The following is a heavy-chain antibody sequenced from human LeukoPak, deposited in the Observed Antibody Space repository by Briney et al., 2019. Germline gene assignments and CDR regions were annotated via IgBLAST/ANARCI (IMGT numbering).Heavy chain of an antibody. J-gene: IGHJ4*02. CDR2: ISESGTST. CDR3: ANWIGSSSRDY. CDR1: GFTFSSNA. D-gene: IGHD6-6*01. Sequence: GGSLRLSCAASGFTFSSNAMNWVRQAPGKGLEWVSVISESGTSTFYADSVKGRFTISRDNSKNTLFLQMNSLRAEDTAVYYCANWIGSSSRDYWGQGTLVTVSS. V-gene: IGHV3-23*01.